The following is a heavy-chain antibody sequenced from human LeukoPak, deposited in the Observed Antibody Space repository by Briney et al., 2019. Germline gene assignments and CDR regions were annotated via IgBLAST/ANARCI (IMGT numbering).Heavy chain of an antibody. V-gene: IGHV3-21*01. D-gene: IGHD1-1*01. CDR3: ASEGTRAWDDYYYYMDV. J-gene: IGHJ6*03. CDR1: GFTFSCCS. Sequence: GGSLRLSCAAPGFTFSCCSMNWVRQAPGKGLEWVSSISSSSSYIYYADSVKGRFTISRDNAKNSLYLQMNSLRAEDTAVYYCASEGTRAWDDYYYYMDVWGKGTTVTVSS. CDR2: ISSSSSYI.